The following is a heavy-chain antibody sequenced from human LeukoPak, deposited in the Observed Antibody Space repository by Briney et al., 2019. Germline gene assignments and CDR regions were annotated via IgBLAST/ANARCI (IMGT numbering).Heavy chain of an antibody. Sequence: GSVKVSCKASGYIFTGYYVNWVRQAPGQGLEWVGWINPNSGGTNYAQKFQGRVTKTRDTSISTAYMELSRLRSDDTAVYYCARADYDILTSFPPFDYWGQGTLVTVSS. V-gene: IGHV1-2*02. CDR2: INPNSGGT. CDR1: GYIFTGYY. D-gene: IGHD3-9*01. CDR3: ARADYDILTSFPPFDY. J-gene: IGHJ4*02.